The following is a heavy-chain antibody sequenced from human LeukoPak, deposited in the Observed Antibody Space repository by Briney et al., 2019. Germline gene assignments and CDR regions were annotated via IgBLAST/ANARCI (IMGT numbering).Heavy chain of an antibody. CDR2: IIPLFGTV. J-gene: IGHJ6*03. V-gene: IGHV1-69*06. D-gene: IGHD1-1*01. CDR1: GGTINDYA. CDR3: ATPPPGYSFSNHYYYMDA. Sequence: GASVKVSCKPSGGTINDYAVYWVRQAPGQGLEWMARIIPLFGTVNYAQKFQDRLTVSADKSTNTAHMELSSLRFEDTAIYYCATPPPGYSFSNHYYYMDAWGRGTTATVSS.